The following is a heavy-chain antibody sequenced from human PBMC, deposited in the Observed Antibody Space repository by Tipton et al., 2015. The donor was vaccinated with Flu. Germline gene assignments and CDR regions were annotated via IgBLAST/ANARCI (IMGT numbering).Heavy chain of an antibody. CDR2: IYSGGST. V-gene: IGHV3-53*01. CDR3: AREVSYYDSSGWGDATNWFDP. D-gene: IGHD3-22*01. CDR1: GFTVSSNY. Sequence: SLRLSCAASGFTVSSNYMSWVRQAPGKGLEWVSVIYSGGSTYYADSVKGRFTISRDNSKNTLYLQMNSLRAEDTAVYYCAREVSYYDSSGWGDATNWFDPWGQGTLVTVSS. J-gene: IGHJ5*02.